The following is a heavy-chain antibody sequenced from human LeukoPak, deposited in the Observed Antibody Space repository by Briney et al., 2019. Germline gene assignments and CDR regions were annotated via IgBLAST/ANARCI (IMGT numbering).Heavy chain of an antibody. CDR2: INPNSGGT. D-gene: IGHD3-10*01. CDR1: GYTFIGYY. J-gene: IGHJ4*02. Sequence: APVKVSCKASGYTFIGYYMHWVRQVPGQGLEWMGWINPNSGGTNYAQKFQGRVTMTRDTSISTAYMELSRLRSDDTAVYYCARANSYGSGSLVNWGQGTLVTVSS. V-gene: IGHV1-2*02. CDR3: ARANSYGSGSLVN.